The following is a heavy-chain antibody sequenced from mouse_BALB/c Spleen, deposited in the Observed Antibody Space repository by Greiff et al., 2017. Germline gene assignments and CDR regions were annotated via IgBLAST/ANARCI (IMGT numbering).Heavy chain of an antibody. CDR3: ARRGGNYLLDY. V-gene: IGHV1S126*01. J-gene: IGHJ2*01. CDR1: GYSFTSYW. CDR2: IDPSDSET. D-gene: IGHD2-1*01. Sequence: QVQLQQSGPQLVRPGASVKISCKASGYSFTSYWMHWVKQRPGQGLEWIGMIDPSDSETRLNQKFKDKATLTVDKSSSTAYMQLSSPTSEDSAVYYCARRGGNYLLDYWGQGTTLTVSS.